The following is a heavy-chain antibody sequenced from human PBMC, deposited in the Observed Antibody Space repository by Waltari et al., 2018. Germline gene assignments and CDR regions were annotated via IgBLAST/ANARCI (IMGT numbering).Heavy chain of an antibody. CDR2: ITYDGTNK. J-gene: IGHJ4*02. V-gene: IGHV3-30*04. Sequence: QVLVVESGGGVVQPGRSRRLSCAASGFILSDYAIRWVRQAPGKGLEWVAVITYDGTNKYYLDSVRGRFTISRDNSKNTVYLQVNSLRGEDTAVYYCARAPNAGHCGGGSCYYGDYWGQGTLVIISS. CDR3: ARAPNAGHCGGGSCYYGDY. CDR1: GFILSDYA. D-gene: IGHD2-15*01.